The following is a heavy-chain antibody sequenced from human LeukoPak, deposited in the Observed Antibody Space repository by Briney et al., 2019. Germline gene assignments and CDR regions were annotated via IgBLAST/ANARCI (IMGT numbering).Heavy chain of an antibody. CDR1: GFTFSSYS. Sequence: GGXLXXSCAASGFTFSSYSMNWVRQAPGKGLEWVSSISSSSSYIYYADSVKGRFTISRDNAKNSLYLQMNSLRAEDTAVYYCARDREQWLVLFDYWGQGTLVTVSS. CDR3: ARDREQWLVLFDY. V-gene: IGHV3-21*01. D-gene: IGHD6-19*01. J-gene: IGHJ4*02. CDR2: ISSSSSYI.